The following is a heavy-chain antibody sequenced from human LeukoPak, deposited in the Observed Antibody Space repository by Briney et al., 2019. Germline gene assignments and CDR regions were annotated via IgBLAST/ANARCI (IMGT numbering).Heavy chain of an antibody. CDR1: GFTFDDYA. V-gene: IGHV3-20*04. CDR3: ARAASSGYYISNAFDI. Sequence: GGSLRLSCAASGFTFDDYAMHWVRQAPGKGLEWVSGINWNGGSTGYADSVKGRFTISRDNAKNSLYLQMNSLRAEDTALYYCARAASSGYYISNAFDIWGQGTMVTVSS. D-gene: IGHD3-22*01. CDR2: INWNGGST. J-gene: IGHJ3*02.